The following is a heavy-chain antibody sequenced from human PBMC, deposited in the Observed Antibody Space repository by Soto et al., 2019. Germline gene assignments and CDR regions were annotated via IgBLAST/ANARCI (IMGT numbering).Heavy chain of an antibody. CDR2: INKDGSQK. D-gene: IGHD6-25*01. CDR3: VKEIAAAQ. Sequence: EVQLVESGGALVQPGGSLRLTCATSGFTFSTYWMTWVRQAPGKGLEWVANINKDGSQKSFVDSVKGRFTISRDNAKSSLYLQMNSLGAEDTAIDYCVKEIAAAQWGQGTLLTVSS. V-gene: IGHV3-7*01. J-gene: IGHJ4*02. CDR1: GFTFSTYW.